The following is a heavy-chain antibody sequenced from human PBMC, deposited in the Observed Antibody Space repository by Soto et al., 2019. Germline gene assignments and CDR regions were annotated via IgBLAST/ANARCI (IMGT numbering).Heavy chain of an antibody. J-gene: IGHJ6*03. Sequence: GGFLRLACAASGFTFSSYSMSWVRQAPGKGLEWVSRIKRDGSTTNYADSVKGRFTISRDNAKNTLYLEMNSLRVEDTADYYCARGAINYYYEDVWGEGTTVTVSS. CDR1: GFTFSSYS. CDR3: ARGAINYYYEDV. V-gene: IGHV3-74*01. CDR2: IKRDGSTT.